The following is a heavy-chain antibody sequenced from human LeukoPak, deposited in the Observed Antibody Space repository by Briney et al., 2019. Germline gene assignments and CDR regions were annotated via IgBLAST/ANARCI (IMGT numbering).Heavy chain of an antibody. V-gene: IGHV1-18*01. CDR3: ARVLTVTTVDL. D-gene: IGHD4-17*01. CDR2: ISPSNGNT. J-gene: IGHJ5*02. CDR1: GYTFTTYA. Sequence: ASVKVSCKAPGYTFTTYAINWVRQAPGQGLEWMGWISPSNGNTNYAQRLQGRVTMTADTSTSTVYMEMRSLRSDDTAVYYCARVLTVTTVDLWGQGTLVTVSS.